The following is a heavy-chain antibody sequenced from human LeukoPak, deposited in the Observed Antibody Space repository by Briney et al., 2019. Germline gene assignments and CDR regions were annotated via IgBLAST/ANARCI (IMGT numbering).Heavy chain of an antibody. Sequence: GRSLRLSCAASGFTFSSYAMHWVRQAPGKGLEWVAVISYDGSNKYYADSVKGRFTISRDNAKNSLYLQMNSPRAEDTAVYYCARARYCTNGVCYTGIGGYWGQGTLVTVSS. CDR1: GFTFSSYA. D-gene: IGHD2-8*01. CDR2: ISYDGSNK. V-gene: IGHV3-30-3*01. CDR3: ARARYCTNGVCYTGIGGY. J-gene: IGHJ4*02.